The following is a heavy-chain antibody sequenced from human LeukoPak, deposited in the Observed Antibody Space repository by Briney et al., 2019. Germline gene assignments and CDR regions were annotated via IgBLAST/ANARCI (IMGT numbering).Heavy chain of an antibody. Sequence: ASVKVSCKASGYTYTSHYIHWVRQAPGQGLEWMGIINPSGGNPVYAQTFQGRFTMTRGTSTSTVYKELSSLRSEDTAVYFCTRSAIVGAPGDFDYWGQGTLATVSS. CDR2: INPSGGNP. D-gene: IGHD1-26*01. J-gene: IGHJ4*02. V-gene: IGHV1-46*03. CDR1: GYTYTSHY. CDR3: TRSAIVGAPGDFDY.